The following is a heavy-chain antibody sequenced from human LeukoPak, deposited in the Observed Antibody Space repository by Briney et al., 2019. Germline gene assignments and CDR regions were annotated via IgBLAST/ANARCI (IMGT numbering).Heavy chain of an antibody. Sequence: GGSLRLSCAASGFTLSSYSMSWVRQAPRKGVEWVSGISGSGGSTYYADSLKGRVTISRDNSKNPVSLQISRLRAEDTAVYYWAKAPRQQLDLTHLDCWGQRTLVTASS. CDR1: GFTLSSYS. CDR3: AKAPRQQLDLTHLDC. D-gene: IGHD6-13*01. CDR2: ISGSGGST. J-gene: IGHJ4*02. V-gene: IGHV3-23*01.